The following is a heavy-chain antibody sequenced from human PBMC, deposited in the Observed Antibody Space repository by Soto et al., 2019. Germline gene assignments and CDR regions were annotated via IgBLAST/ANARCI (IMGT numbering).Heavy chain of an antibody. V-gene: IGHV1-3*01. Sequence: ASVKVSCKASGYTFTSYAMHWVRQAPGQRLEWMGWINAGNGNTKYSQKFQGRVTITRDTSASTAYMELSSLRSEDTAVYYCAREESAAAGFNYDYYGMDVWGQGTTVTVSS. D-gene: IGHD6-13*01. J-gene: IGHJ6*02. CDR1: GYTFTSYA. CDR2: INAGNGNT. CDR3: AREESAAAGFNYDYYGMDV.